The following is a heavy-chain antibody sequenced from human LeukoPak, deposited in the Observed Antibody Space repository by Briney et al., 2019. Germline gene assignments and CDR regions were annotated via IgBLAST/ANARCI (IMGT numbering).Heavy chain of an antibody. J-gene: IGHJ1*01. D-gene: IGHD6-13*01. V-gene: IGHV3-30*03. CDR3: ARENEAGYSGNGPSQH. CDR1: GFIFNSYG. Sequence: GGSLRLSCAASGFIFNSYGMHWVRQAPGKGLEWVAGVSNDGTNKYYADSVKGRFTISRDNSKNTMFLQMNSLRPEDTAVYYCARENEAGYSGNGPSQHWGQGTLVTVSS. CDR2: VSNDGTNK.